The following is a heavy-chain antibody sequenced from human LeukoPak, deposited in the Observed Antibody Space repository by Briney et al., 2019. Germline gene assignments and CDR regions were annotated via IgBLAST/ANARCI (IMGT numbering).Heavy chain of an antibody. D-gene: IGHD2-2*01. CDR2: MNPNSGNT. CDR1: GYTFTSYD. CDR3: ARASDCSSTSCSYYYYYMDV. J-gene: IGHJ6*03. V-gene: IGHV1-8*03. Sequence: ASVKVSCKASGYTFTSYDINWVRQATGQGLEWMGWMNPNSGNTGYAQKFQGRVTITRNTSISTAYMELSSLRSEDTAVYYCARASDCSSTSCSYYYYYMDVWGKGTTVTASS.